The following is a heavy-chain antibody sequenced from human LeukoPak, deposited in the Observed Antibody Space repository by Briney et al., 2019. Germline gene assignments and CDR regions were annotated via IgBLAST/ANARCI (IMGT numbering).Heavy chain of an antibody. V-gene: IGHV3-23*01. CDR2: ISGSGGST. Sequence: GGSLRLSCAASGFTFSSYAMSWVRQAPGKGLEWVSAISGSGGSTSYADSVKGRFTISRDNSKNTLYLQMNSLRAEDTAVYYCAKVPLASVSLFDYWGQGTLVTVSS. CDR3: AKVPLASVSLFDY. J-gene: IGHJ4*02. CDR1: GFTFSSYA.